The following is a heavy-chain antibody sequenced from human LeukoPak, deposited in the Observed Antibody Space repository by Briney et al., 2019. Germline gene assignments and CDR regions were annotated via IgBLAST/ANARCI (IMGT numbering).Heavy chain of an antibody. CDR2: IKQDGSEK. D-gene: IGHD3-3*01. V-gene: IGHV3-7*01. J-gene: IGHJ6*03. Sequence: PGGFLRLSCAASGFTFSSYWMSWVRQAPGKGLEWVANIKQDGSEKYYVDSVKGRFTISRDNAKNSLYLQMNSLRAEDTAVYYCARTLRFLEWLSYYYYYYMDVWGKGTTVTVSS. CDR3: ARTLRFLEWLSYYYYYYMDV. CDR1: GFTFSSYW.